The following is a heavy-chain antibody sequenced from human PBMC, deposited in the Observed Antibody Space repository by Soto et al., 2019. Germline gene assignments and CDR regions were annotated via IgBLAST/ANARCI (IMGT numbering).Heavy chain of an antibody. CDR2: VFHSGST. J-gene: IGHJ6*02. D-gene: IGHD3-10*01. Sequence: QVQLQESGPGLVKPSGTLSLTCVVSGGSISSTKWWTWVRQPPGKGLEWIGEVFHSGSTKYNPSLKSRVTMSVDKSKNQFSLKLTSVTAADTAVYYCATDSEYDSASGTRKRAGMDVWGQGTTVSVS. CDR3: ATDSEYDSASGTRKRAGMDV. V-gene: IGHV4-4*02. CDR1: GGSISSTKW.